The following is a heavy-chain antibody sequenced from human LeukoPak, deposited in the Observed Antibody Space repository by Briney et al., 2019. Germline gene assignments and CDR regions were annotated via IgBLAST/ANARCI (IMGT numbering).Heavy chain of an antibody. Sequence: SETLSLTCTVSGGSISSSSYYWGWIRQPPGQGLEWIGSIYYSGSTYYNPSLKSRVTISVDTSKNQFSLKLSSVTAADTAVYYCARSSLSSSWFLDYWGQGTLVTVSS. CDR2: IYYSGST. CDR1: GGSISSSSYY. V-gene: IGHV4-39*07. D-gene: IGHD6-13*01. CDR3: ARSSLSSSWFLDY. J-gene: IGHJ4*02.